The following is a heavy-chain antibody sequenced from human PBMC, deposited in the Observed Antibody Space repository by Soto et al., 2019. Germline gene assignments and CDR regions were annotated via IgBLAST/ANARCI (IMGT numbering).Heavy chain of an antibody. V-gene: IGHV3-11*06. CDR1: GFTFSASY. Sequence: QVQLVESGGGLVKPGGSLRLSCSASGFTFSASYMSWVRQAPGKGLEWISYISGTSSYTTYADSVKGRFTISRDNSKSTLYLQVDSLRPEDAAVYYCARDPKTSGGQHWAFNYFDSWGQGTLVTVSS. J-gene: IGHJ4*02. D-gene: IGHD7-27*01. CDR2: ISGTSSYT. CDR3: ARDPKTSGGQHWAFNYFDS.